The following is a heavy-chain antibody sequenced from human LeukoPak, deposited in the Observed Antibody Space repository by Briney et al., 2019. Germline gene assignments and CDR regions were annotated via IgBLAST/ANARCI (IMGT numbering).Heavy chain of an antibody. J-gene: IGHJ4*02. V-gene: IGHV1-69*04. D-gene: IGHD2-2*01. Sequence: GSSVKVSCKASGGAFTSYAISWVRQAPGQGLEWMGRIIPILGIANYAQKFQGRVTITADKSTSTAYMELSSLRSEDTAVYYCARSPFVVVPADMPFDYWRQGTLVSVFS. CDR2: IIPILGIA. CDR1: GGAFTSYA. CDR3: ARSPFVVVPADMPFDY.